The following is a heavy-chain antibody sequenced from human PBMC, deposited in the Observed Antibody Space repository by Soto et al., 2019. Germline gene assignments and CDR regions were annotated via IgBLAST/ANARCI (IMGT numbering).Heavy chain of an antibody. CDR3: ARRRSSTAFDI. D-gene: IGHD6-13*01. Sequence: GECLKSSCKASGYDLTSDWIGWVRQKPGKGLEWMAMIYPGDSDTRDSPSFQGQVTISADKSTSTAYLQWSNLKASDTAMYYCARRRSSTAFDIWGQGTMVTVSS. V-gene: IGHV5-51*01. J-gene: IGHJ3*02. CDR1: GYDLTSDW. CDR2: IYPGDSDT.